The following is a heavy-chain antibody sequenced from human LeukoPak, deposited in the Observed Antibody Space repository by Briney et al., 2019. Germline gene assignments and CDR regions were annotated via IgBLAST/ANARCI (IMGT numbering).Heavy chain of an antibody. D-gene: IGHD2-2*01. V-gene: IGHV1-2*02. CDR3: ARVVVVPAAQKVNWFDP. CDR1: GYTFTGYY. CDR2: INPNSGGT. J-gene: IGHJ5*02. Sequence: ASVKVSCKASGYTFTGYYMHWVRQAPGQGLEWMGWINPNSGGTNYAQKFQGRVTMTRDTSISTAYMELSRLRSDDTAVYYCARVVVVPAAQKVNWFDPWGREPWSPSPQ.